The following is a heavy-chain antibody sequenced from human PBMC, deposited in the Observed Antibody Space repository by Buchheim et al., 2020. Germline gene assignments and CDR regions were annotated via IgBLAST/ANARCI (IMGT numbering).Heavy chain of an antibody. CDR1: GFTFSSYW. CDR2: SNGAGSST. J-gene: IGHJ3*02. V-gene: IGHV3-74*01. CDR3: ARGAIWENDAFDI. Sequence: EVQLVESGGGLVQPGGSLRLSCAASGFTFSSYWMHWVRQAPGKGLVWVSRSNGAGSSTTYADSVKGRFTISRDNAKNTRYLQMNSLRAEDTAVYYCARGAIWENDAFDIWGQGT. D-gene: IGHD1-26*01.